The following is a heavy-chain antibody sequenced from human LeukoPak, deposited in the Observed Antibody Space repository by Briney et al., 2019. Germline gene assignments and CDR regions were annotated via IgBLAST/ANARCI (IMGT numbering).Heavy chain of an antibody. V-gene: IGHV1-2*02. CDR2: INPNSGGT. CDR3: ARDQYGCSSTSCYLAIGY. D-gene: IGHD2-2*01. J-gene: IGHJ4*02. CDR1: GYTFTGYY. Sequence: ASVKVSCKASGYTFTGYYMHWVRQPPGQGLEWVGLINPNSGGTNYAQKFQGRVTMTRDTSISTAYMELSRLRSDDTAVYYCARDQYGCSSTSCYLAIGYWGQGTLVTVSS.